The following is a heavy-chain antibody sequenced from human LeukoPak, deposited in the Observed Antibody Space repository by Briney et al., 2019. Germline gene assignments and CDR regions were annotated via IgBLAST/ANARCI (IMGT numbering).Heavy chain of an antibody. V-gene: IGHV4-30-4*03. Sequence: PSQTLSLTCTVSGGSISSGDYYWSWIRQPPGKGLEWIGEINHSGSTNYNPSLKSRVTISVDTSKNQFSLKLSSVTAADTAVYYSTVYCSSTSCSDDYWGQGTLVTASS. D-gene: IGHD2-2*01. CDR1: GGSISSGDYY. CDR2: INHSGST. CDR3: TVYCSSTSCSDDY. J-gene: IGHJ4*02.